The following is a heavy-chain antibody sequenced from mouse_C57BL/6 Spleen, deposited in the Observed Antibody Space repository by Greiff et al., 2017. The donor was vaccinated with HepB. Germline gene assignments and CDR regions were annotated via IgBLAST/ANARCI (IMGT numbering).Heavy chain of an antibody. D-gene: IGHD2-2*01. CDR3: ARRGMVTTGSYWYFDV. CDR1: GFTFSSYV. V-gene: IGHV5-6*02. CDR2: ISSGGSYT. J-gene: IGHJ1*03. Sequence: EVMLVESGGDLVKPGGSLKLSCAASGFTFSSYVMSWVRQTPDKRLEWVATISSGGSYTYYPDSVKGRFTISRDNAKTTLYLQMSSLKSEDTAMDYCARRGMVTTGSYWYFDVWGTGTTVTVSS.